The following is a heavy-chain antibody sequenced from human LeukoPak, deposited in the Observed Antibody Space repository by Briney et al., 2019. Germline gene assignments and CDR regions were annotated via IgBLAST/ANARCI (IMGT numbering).Heavy chain of an antibody. D-gene: IGHD3-10*01. CDR2: MNPNSGNT. CDR3: ARVWTMVQGAGRTPFGY. V-gene: IGHV1-8*01. Sequence: GASVKVSRKASGYTFTSYDINWVRQATGQGLEWMGWMNPNSGNTGYAQKFQGRVTMTRDTSISTAYMELSSLRSEDTAVYYCARVWTMVQGAGRTPFGYWGQGTLVTVSS. CDR1: GYTFTSYD. J-gene: IGHJ4*02.